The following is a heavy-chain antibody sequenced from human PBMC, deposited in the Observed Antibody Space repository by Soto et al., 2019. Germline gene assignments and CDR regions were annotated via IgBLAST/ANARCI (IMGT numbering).Heavy chain of an antibody. J-gene: IGHJ4*02. CDR1: GGTFSSYA. Sequence: SVQVTCKASGGTFSSYAISWVRQAPGQGLEWMGGIIPIFGTANYAQKFQGRVTITADESTSTAYMELSSLRSEDTAVYYCARDNHDSSGYYPSYYFDYWGQGTLVTVSS. D-gene: IGHD3-22*01. CDR3: ARDNHDSSGYYPSYYFDY. V-gene: IGHV1-69*13. CDR2: IIPIFGTA.